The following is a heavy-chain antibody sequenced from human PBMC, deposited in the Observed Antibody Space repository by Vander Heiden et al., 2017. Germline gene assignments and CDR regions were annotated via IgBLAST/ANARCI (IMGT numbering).Heavy chain of an antibody. CDR3: ARRYCSGAHCLVDFDY. Sequence: EVQLVESGGGLVKPGGSLGLSCAASGFTFSPYMMNWVRQAPGKGLEWVSSISFRSNYIYYAYSVKGRFTVSRDNAKNSLYLQMNSLRADDTAVYYCARRYCSGAHCLVDFDYWGQGTLVTVSS. CDR1: GFTFSPYM. J-gene: IGHJ4*02. V-gene: IGHV3-21*01. CDR2: ISFRSNYI. D-gene: IGHD2-15*01.